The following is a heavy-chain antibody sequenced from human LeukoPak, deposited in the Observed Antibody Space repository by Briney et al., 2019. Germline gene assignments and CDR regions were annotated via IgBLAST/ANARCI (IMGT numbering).Heavy chain of an antibody. CDR1: GFTFSTYG. CDR3: AKAQLPALMWAPREVYGWLLSS. CDR2: SSGSGNST. Sequence: GGSLRLFCAASGFTFSTYGMSWVRQAPGRGQEWVSGSSGSGNSTYHAEFVKGRFTISRDKSKPTLYLRLNSLRAEDTAVYYCAKAQLPALMWAPREVYGWLLSSWGPGTPVTVSS. V-gene: IGHV3-23*01. D-gene: IGHD3-22*01. J-gene: IGHJ5*02.